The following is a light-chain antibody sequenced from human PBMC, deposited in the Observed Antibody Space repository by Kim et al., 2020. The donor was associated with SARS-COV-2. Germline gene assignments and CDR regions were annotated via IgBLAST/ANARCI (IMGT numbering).Light chain of an antibody. J-gene: IGKJ2*01. Sequence: EVLVTQSPPILSVSPGERVTLSCRASQTIGSKLAWYQHKPGQPPRLLIFDASTRATGIPAGFSGSGSGTEFTLTISSLQSEDFAVYFCQMYNDWPQFGQGTKLEI. V-gene: IGKV3D-15*01. CDR1: QTIGSK. CDR2: DAS. CDR3: QMYNDWPQ.